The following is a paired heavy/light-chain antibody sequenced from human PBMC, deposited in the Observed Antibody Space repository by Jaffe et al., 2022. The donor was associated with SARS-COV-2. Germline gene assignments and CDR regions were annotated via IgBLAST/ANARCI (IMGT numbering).Light chain of an antibody. CDR2: RDS. CDR3: QVWDSSTFVV. J-gene: IGLJ2*01. Sequence: SYELTQPLSVSVALGQTARITCGGNNIGSKNVHWYQQKPGQAPVLVIYRDSNRPSGIPERFSGSNSGNTATLTISRAQAGDEADYYCQVWDSSTFVVFGGGTKLTVL. CDR1: NIGSKN. V-gene: IGLV3-9*01.
Heavy chain of an antibody. CDR3: ARQRSSGPYYYDSSGYYQFDY. Sequence: QVQLQESGPGLVKPSQTLSLTCTVSGGSISSGGYYWSWIRQHPGKGLEWIGYIYYSGSTYYNPSLKSRVTISVDTSKNQFSLKLSSVTAADTAVYYCARQRSSGPYYYDSSGYYQFDYWGQGTLVTVSS. J-gene: IGHJ4*02. CDR1: GGSISSGGYY. CDR2: IYYSGST. D-gene: IGHD3-22*01. V-gene: IGHV4-31*03.